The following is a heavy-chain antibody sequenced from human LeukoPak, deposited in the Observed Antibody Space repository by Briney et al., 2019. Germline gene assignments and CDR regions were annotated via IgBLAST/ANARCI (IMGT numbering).Heavy chain of an antibody. J-gene: IGHJ4*02. CDR3: ARGELYDFWSGYRFDY. Sequence: GRSLRLSCAASGFTFSSYGMHWVRQAPGKGLEWVAVISYDGSNKYYADSMKGRFTISRDNSKNTLYLQMNSLRAEDTAVYYCARGELYDFWSGYRFDYWGQGTLVTVSS. CDR2: ISYDGSNK. D-gene: IGHD3-3*01. CDR1: GFTFSSYG. V-gene: IGHV3-30*19.